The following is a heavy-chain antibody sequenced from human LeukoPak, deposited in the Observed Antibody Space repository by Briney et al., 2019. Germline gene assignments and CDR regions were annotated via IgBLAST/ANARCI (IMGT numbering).Heavy chain of an antibody. J-gene: IGHJ4*02. CDR1: GFTFSSYA. Sequence: GGSLRLSCSASGFTFSSYAMHWVRQAPGKGLEYVSAISTNGGSTYYADSVKGRFTISRDNSKNTLYLQMSSLRAEDTAVYYCVKDLLSGDCPFDYWGQGTLVTVSS. V-gene: IGHV3-64D*06. D-gene: IGHD2-21*01. CDR3: VKDLLSGDCPFDY. CDR2: ISTNGGST.